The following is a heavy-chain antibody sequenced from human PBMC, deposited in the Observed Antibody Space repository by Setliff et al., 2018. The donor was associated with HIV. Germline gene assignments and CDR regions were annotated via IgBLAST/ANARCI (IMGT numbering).Heavy chain of an antibody. J-gene: IGHJ3*02. V-gene: IGHV1-58*01. CDR3: AADPQTGTTSYDAFDI. CDR1: GFTFTNSA. Sequence: SVKVSCKAPGFTFTNSAVQWVRQAHGQRLEWIGWIVVGSGNTNYAQKFQERVTITRDMSTSRAYMELSGLRTEDTAVYYCAADPQTGTTSYDAFDIWGQGTVVTVSS. D-gene: IGHD1-7*01. CDR2: IVVGSGNT.